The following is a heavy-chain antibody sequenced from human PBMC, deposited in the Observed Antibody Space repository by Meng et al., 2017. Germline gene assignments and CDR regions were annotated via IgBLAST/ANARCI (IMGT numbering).Heavy chain of an antibody. CDR1: GFTFSSYW. CDR3: ARISIAAAGKDAFDI. D-gene: IGHD6-13*01. V-gene: IGHV3-7*01. J-gene: IGHJ3*02. CDR2: IKQDGSEK. Sequence: GESLKISCAASGFTFSSYWMSWVRQAPGKGLEWVANIKQDGSEKYHVDSVKGRFTISRDNAKNSLYLQMNSLRAEDTAVYYCARISIAAAGKDAFDIWGQGTMVTVSS.